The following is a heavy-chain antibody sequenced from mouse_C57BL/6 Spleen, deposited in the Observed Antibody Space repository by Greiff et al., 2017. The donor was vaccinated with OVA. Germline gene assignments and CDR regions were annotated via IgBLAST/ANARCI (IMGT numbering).Heavy chain of an antibody. CDR3: ARSGPGGNYVGY. V-gene: IGHV1-64*01. Sequence: VQLQQSGAELVKPGASVKLSCKASGYTFTSYWMHWVKQRPGQGLEWIGMIHPNSGSTNYNEKFKSKATLTVDKSSSTAYTQLSSLTSEDSAVYYCARSGPGGNYVGYWGQGTTLTVSS. CDR2: IHPNSGST. J-gene: IGHJ2*01. D-gene: IGHD3-1*01. CDR1: GYTFTSYW.